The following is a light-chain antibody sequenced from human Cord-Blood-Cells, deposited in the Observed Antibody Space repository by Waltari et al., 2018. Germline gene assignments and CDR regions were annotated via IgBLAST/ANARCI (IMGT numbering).Light chain of an antibody. Sequence: QSALTQPASVSGSPGQSIPLPCTGTSRYVGSYNLVSWYQQNPGKAPKIMIYEGSTRHSGVFNRFSGSKSVNTASPTISGLQAEDEADYYCCSYAGSGTYWVFGGGNNLTVL. V-gene: IGLV2-23*01. CDR2: EGS. J-gene: IGLJ3*02. CDR3: CSYAGSGTYWV. CDR1: SRYVGSYNL.